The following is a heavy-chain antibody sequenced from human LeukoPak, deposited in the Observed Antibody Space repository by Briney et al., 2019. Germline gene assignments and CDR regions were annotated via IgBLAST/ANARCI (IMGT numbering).Heavy chain of an antibody. Sequence: HAGGSLRLSCVASGFTFNNYAMSWVRQAPGRGLEWASSTAGSGISKDYADSVKGRFTISKDKSKNTLYLQMDNLRAEDTGVYFCARLPTFYYDGSGYHYDYWGQGTLVTVSS. J-gene: IGHJ4*02. D-gene: IGHD3-22*01. CDR1: GFTFNNYA. CDR3: ARLPTFYYDGSGYHYDY. CDR2: TAGSGISK. V-gene: IGHV3-23*01.